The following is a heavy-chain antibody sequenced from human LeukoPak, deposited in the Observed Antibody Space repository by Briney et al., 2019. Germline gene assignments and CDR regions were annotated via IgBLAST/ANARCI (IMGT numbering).Heavy chain of an antibody. CDR1: GYTFTNYG. J-gene: IGHJ5*02. CDR3: ARALYSDYYSYLNWFDP. Sequence: ASVKVSCKASGYTFTNYGIGWVRPAPGQGLEWMGWISAYNGHTNYAQKFQGRVTMTTDTSTSTAYMELRSLRSDDTAIYYCARALYSDYYSYLNWFDPWGQGTLVTVSS. D-gene: IGHD5-12*01. V-gene: IGHV1-18*01. CDR2: ISAYNGHT.